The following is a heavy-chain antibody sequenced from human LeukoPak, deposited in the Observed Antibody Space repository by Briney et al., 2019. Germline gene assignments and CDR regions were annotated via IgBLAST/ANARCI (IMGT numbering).Heavy chain of an antibody. V-gene: IGHV4-61*05. J-gene: IGHJ4*02. CDR3: ARLEGYVSGSKYFFDY. D-gene: IGHD3-10*01. Sequence: PSETLSLTCTVSGGSISSSSYYWGWIRQPPGKGLEWIGYIYYSGSTNYNPSLRGRVTISVDTSENQFSLKLNSVTAADTAVYYCARLEGYVSGSKYFFDYWGQGTLVTVSS. CDR1: GGSISSSSYY. CDR2: IYYSGST.